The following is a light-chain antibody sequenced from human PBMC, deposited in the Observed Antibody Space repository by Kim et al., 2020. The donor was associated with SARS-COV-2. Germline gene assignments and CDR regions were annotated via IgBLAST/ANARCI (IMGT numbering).Light chain of an antibody. V-gene: IGKV3-15*01. CDR3: QQYDDWPPWT. CDR2: DAA. J-gene: IGKJ1*01. Sequence: VSPGETATLPYRASQSVSSKVAWYQQTPGQAPRHLIDDAATRATGIPARFTGSGSGTDSTLTISSLQSEDLAVYHCQQYDDWPPWTVGQGTKLEI. CDR1: QSVSSK.